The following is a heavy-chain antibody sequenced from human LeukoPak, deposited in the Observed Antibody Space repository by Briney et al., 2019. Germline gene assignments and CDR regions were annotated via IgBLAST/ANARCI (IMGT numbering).Heavy chain of an antibody. CDR3: ARGVFPDY. CDR1: GGSFSGYY. V-gene: IGHV4-34*01. CDR2: INHSGST. J-gene: IGHJ4*02. Sequence: PSETLSLTCAVYGGSFSGYYWSWIRQPPGKGLEWIGEINHSGSTNYNPSLKSRVTISVDTSKNQFSLKLSSVTAADTAVYYCARGVFPDYWGQGTLVTVSS. D-gene: IGHD2-21*01.